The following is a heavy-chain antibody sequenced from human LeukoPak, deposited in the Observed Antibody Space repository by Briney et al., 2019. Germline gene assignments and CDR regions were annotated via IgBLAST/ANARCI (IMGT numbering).Heavy chain of an antibody. D-gene: IGHD3-10*01. J-gene: IGHJ3*02. V-gene: IGHV4-34*09. CDR3: ARSNEITMVRGEAFDI. CDR1: GGSFSGYY. Sequence: PSETLSLTCAVYGGSFSGYYWTWIRQPPGKGLEWIGEINHSGSTNYNPSLKSRVTISVDTSKNQFSLKLSSVTAADTAVYYCARSNEITMVRGEAFDIWGQGTMVTVSS. CDR2: INHSGST.